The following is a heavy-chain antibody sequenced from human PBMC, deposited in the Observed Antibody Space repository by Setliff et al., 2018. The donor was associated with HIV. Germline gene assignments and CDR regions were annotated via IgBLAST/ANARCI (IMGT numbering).Heavy chain of an antibody. V-gene: IGHV1-2*02. CDR2: IHGNSGAT. CDR1: GYTFSDYY. Sequence: ASVKVSCKASGYTFSDYYLHWVRQAPGQGLEWMGWIHGNSGATNYAQKFRGRVNMTRDTSTYTAYMELTRLRSDDTAVYSCARGGDDSGPGTWTFDFWGQGALVTVSS. CDR3: ARGGDDSGPGTWTFDF. D-gene: IGHD3-10*01. J-gene: IGHJ4*02.